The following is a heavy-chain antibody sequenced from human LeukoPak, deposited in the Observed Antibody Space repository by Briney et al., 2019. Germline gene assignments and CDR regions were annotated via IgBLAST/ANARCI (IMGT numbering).Heavy chain of an antibody. D-gene: IGHD3-22*01. Sequence: GSLRPSCAASGFTFSSYAMSWVRQAPGKGLEWVSAISGSGGSTYYADSVKGRFTISRDNSKNTLYLQMNSLRAEDTAVYHCAKGYYYDSSGYDYWGQGTLVAVSS. J-gene: IGHJ4*02. CDR2: ISGSGGST. CDR3: AKGYYYDSSGYDY. CDR1: GFTFSSYA. V-gene: IGHV3-23*01.